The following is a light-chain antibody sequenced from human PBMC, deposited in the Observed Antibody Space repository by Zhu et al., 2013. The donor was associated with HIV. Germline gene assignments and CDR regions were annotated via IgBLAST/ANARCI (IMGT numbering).Light chain of an antibody. CDR3: QQYGGSPRT. CDR1: QSVGSRS. CDR2: DAS. J-gene: IGKJ2*02. Sequence: EIVLTQSPGTLSLSPGETATLSCRASQSVGSRSLAWYQQKPGQAPRLLIYDASIRATGIADRFSGSGYETDFTLTITRLEPEDFAVYYCQQYGGSPRTFGQGTNLGDQT. V-gene: IGKV3-20*01.